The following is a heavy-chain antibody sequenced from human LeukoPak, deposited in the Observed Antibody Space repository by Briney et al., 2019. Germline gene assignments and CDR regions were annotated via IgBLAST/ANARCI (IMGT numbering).Heavy chain of an antibody. CDR2: IYYSGST. V-gene: IGHV4-34*01. CDR1: GGSFSGYY. J-gene: IGHJ6*02. CDR3: ARDGYCSSTSCYVGYYYYGMDV. D-gene: IGHD2-2*01. Sequence: SETLSLTCAVYGGSFSGYYWSWIRQPPGKGLEWIGSIYYSGSTYYNPSLKSRVTISVDTSKNQFSLKLSSVTAADTAVYYCARDGYCSSTSCYVGYYYYGMDVWGQGTTVTVSS.